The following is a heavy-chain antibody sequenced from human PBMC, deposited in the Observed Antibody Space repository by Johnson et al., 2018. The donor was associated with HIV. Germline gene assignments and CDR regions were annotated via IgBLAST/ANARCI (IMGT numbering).Heavy chain of an antibody. D-gene: IGHD3-10*01. Sequence: VQLVESGGDLVKPGGSLRLSCAASGFTFSNAWMSWVRQAPGKGLEWVGRIKSKSDGGTTDYTAPVKGRFTISRDDSKNTLFLQMNSLKTEDTAVYYCARDRGKAGYAFDILGQGTMVTVSS. CDR2: IKSKSDGGTT. CDR3: ARDRGKAGYAFDI. V-gene: IGHV3-15*01. CDR1: GFTFSNAW. J-gene: IGHJ3*02.